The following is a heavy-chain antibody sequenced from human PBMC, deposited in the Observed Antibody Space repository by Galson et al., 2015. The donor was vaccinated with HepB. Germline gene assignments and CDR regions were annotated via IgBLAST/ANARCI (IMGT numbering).Heavy chain of an antibody. Sequence: SLRLSCAASGFTFSNYAMSWVRQAPGKGLEWVSAISGSGGSTYYADSVKGRFTISRDNSKNTLYLQMNSLRAEDTAVYYCAKNLVRGVMGYWGQGTLVTVSS. CDR1: GFTFSNYA. CDR2: ISGSGGST. D-gene: IGHD3-10*01. V-gene: IGHV3-23*01. J-gene: IGHJ4*02. CDR3: AKNLVRGVMGY.